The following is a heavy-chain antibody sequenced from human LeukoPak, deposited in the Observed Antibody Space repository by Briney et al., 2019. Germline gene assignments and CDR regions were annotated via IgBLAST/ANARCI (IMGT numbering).Heavy chain of an antibody. D-gene: IGHD6-13*01. CDR1: GFTFSSYA. CDR2: ISGSGGST. J-gene: IGHJ4*02. V-gene: IGHV3-23*01. CDR3: ARDLDRYSSSWYELDY. Sequence: GGSLRLSCAASGFTFSSYAMSWVRQAPGKGLEWVSAISGSGGSTYYADSVKGRFTISRDNSKNTLYLQMNSLRAEDTAVYYCARDLDRYSSSWYELDYWGQGTLVTVSS.